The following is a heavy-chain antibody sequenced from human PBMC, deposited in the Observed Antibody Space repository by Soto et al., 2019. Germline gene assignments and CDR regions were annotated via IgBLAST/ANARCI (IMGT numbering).Heavy chain of an antibody. V-gene: IGHV3-7*01. CDR2: VNQDGTQK. Sequence: EEQLVESGGGLVQPGGSLRLSCAISGFTFRRDWMNWVRQAPGKGLEWVAHVNQDGTQKYYVDSVKGRFTIFRDNAKNSLYLQMNSLRVEDTAVYYFWGGVGDAVWGQGTLVTVSS. CDR3: WGGVGDAV. J-gene: IGHJ4*02. D-gene: IGHD3-16*01. CDR1: GFTFRRDW.